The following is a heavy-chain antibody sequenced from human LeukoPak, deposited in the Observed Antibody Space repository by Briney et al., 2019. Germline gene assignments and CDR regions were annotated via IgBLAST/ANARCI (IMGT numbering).Heavy chain of an antibody. D-gene: IGHD3-22*01. V-gene: IGHV3-11*01. CDR3: ARDLHYYDSSGPGNP. CDR2: ISSSGSTI. J-gene: IGHJ5*02. Sequence: GGSLRLSCAASGSTFSDYYMSWIRQAPGKGLEWVSYISSSGSTIYYADSVKGRFTISRDNAKNSLYLQMNSLRAEDTAVYYCARDLHYYDSSGPGNPWGQGTLVTVSS. CDR1: GSTFSDYY.